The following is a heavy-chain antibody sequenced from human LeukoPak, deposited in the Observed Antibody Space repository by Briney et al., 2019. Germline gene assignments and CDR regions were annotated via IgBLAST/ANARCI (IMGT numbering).Heavy chain of an antibody. V-gene: IGHV4-39*01. CDR1: GGSISSSSYY. CDR2: IYYSGAT. D-gene: IGHD5-18*01. J-gene: IGHJ3*02. CDR3: ARGGSYGHGVPWGGVGKAFDI. Sequence: SETLSLTCTVSGGSISSSSYYWGWIRQSPGKGLEWIGSIYYSGATYYNPSLKSRVTISVDASKKQFSLRLSSVTAADTAVYYCARGGSYGHGVPWGGVGKAFDIWGQGTMVTVSS.